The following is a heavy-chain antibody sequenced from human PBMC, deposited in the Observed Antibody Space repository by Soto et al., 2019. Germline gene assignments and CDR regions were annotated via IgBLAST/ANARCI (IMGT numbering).Heavy chain of an antibody. D-gene: IGHD6-13*01. CDR3: ARSLYSSSWYTPFDY. Sequence: QVQLVQSGAEVKKPGASVKVSCEASGYTFTSYYMHWVRQAPGQGLEWMGIINPSGGSTSYAQKFQGRVTMTRDTSTSTVYMELSSLRSEDTAVYYCARSLYSSSWYTPFDYWGQGTLVTVSS. CDR1: GYTFTSYY. V-gene: IGHV1-46*03. J-gene: IGHJ4*02. CDR2: INPSGGST.